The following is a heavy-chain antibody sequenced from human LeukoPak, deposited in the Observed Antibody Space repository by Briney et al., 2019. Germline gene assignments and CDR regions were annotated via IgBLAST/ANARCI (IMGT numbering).Heavy chain of an antibody. CDR2: INHSGST. Sequence: SETLSLTCSVYGGSFSGYYWSWIRQPPGKGLEWIGEINHSGSTNYNPSLKSRVTISVDTSKNQFSLKLSSVTAADTAVYYCASGYSYGYAPYWGQGTLVTVSS. J-gene: IGHJ4*02. D-gene: IGHD5-18*01. CDR1: GGSFSGYY. CDR3: ASGYSYGYAPY. V-gene: IGHV4-34*01.